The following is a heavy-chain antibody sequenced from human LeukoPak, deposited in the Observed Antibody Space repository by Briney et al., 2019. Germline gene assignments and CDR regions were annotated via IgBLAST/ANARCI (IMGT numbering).Heavy chain of an antibody. V-gene: IGHV4-31*03. Sequence: SETLSLTCTVSGGSIISGGYYGLGIRQPPGEGLECIGYIYYSGCTYYNPSLNSRVTISVNTSKNQFSLTLSSVTAAETAVYYCARDQGEWSRYYYYYYMDVWGKGTTVTVSS. CDR2: IYYSGCT. D-gene: IGHD3-16*01. CDR1: GGSIISGGYY. CDR3: ARDQGEWSRYYYYYYMDV. J-gene: IGHJ6*03.